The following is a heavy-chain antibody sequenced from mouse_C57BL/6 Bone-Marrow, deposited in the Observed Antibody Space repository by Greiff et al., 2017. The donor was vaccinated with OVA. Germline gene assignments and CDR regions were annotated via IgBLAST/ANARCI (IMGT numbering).Heavy chain of an antibody. CDR3: ARWDDYDGYFDY. Sequence: QVQLQQPGAELVMPGASVKLSCKASGYTFTSYWMHWVKQRPGQGLEWIGEIEPADSYTKYNQKFKGKSTLTVDKSSSTAYMQLSSLTSEDSAVYFFARWDDYDGYFDYWGQGTTLTVSS. V-gene: IGHV1-69*01. CDR2: IEPADSYT. D-gene: IGHD2-4*01. J-gene: IGHJ2*01. CDR1: GYTFTSYW.